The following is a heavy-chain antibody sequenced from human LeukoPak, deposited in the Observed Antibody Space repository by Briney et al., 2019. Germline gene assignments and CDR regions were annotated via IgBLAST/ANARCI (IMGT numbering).Heavy chain of an antibody. CDR2: ISGSGGST. J-gene: IGHJ6*03. Sequence: GGSLRLSCAASEFTFSNYAMNWVRQAPGKGLEWVSAISGSGGSTYYADSVKGRFTISRDNSKNTLYLQMNSLRAEDTAVYYCAKNADRGAYCRGGSCYPYYYYYMDVWGTGTTVTISS. CDR3: AKNADRGAYCRGGSCYPYYYYYMDV. V-gene: IGHV3-23*01. D-gene: IGHD2-15*01. CDR1: EFTFSNYA.